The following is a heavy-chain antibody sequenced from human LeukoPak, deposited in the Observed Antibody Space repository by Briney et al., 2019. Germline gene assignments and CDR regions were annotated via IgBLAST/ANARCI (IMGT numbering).Heavy chain of an antibody. CDR1: GGSISSGDYY. CDR2: IYYSGST. V-gene: IGHV4-30-4*01. D-gene: IGHD1-1*01. CDR3: ARVRHDAFDI. Sequence: SETLSLTCTVSGGSISSGDYYWSWIRQPPGKGLEWIGYIYYSGSTYYNPSLKSRVTISVDTSRNQFSLKLSSVTAADTAVYYCARVRHDAFDIWGQGTMVTVSS. J-gene: IGHJ3*02.